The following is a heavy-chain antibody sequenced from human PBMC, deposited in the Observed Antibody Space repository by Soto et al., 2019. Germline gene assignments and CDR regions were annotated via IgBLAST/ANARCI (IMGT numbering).Heavy chain of an antibody. CDR2: INPSGGST. CDR1: GYTFTSYY. J-gene: IGHJ6*03. CDR3: ARDGTILPFGLATLILYYYYMDV. V-gene: IGHV1-46*03. D-gene: IGHD1-1*01. Sequence: QVQLVQSGAEVKKPGASVKVSCKASGYTFTSYYMHWVRQAPGQGLEWMGIINPSGGSTSYAQKFQVRGTMTRDTSTSTVYMELSSLRSEDTAVYYCARDGTILPFGLATLILYYYYMDVWGKGTTVTVSS.